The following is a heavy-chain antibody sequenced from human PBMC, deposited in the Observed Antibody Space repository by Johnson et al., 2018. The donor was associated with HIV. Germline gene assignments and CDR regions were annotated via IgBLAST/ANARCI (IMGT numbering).Heavy chain of an antibody. V-gene: IGHV3-72*01. J-gene: IGHJ3*02. CDR1: GFTFSDHY. D-gene: IGHD1-7*01. Sequence: EVQLVESGGGLVQPGGSLRLSCAASGFTFSDHYMDWVRQAPGKGLEWVGRTRNKANRYTTEYAASVKGRFTISRDDSKNSLYLQMNSLKTEDTAVYYCVRVELGAFDIWGQGTMVTVSS. CDR3: VRVELGAFDI. CDR2: TRNKANRYTT.